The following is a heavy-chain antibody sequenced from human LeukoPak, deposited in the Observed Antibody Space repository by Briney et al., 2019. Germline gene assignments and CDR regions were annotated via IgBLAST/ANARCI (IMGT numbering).Heavy chain of an antibody. CDR1: GFTFSSYS. D-gene: IGHD3-3*01. J-gene: IGHJ3*01. V-gene: IGHV3-21*01. Sequence: PGGSLRLSCAASGFTFSSYSMNWVRQAPGKGLEWVSSISSSSSYIYYADSVKGRFTISRDNAKNSLYLQMNSLRAEDTAVYYCVKDYGITIYGVITWAFHFWGQGTKVTVSP. CDR3: VKDYGITIYGVITWAFHF. CDR2: ISSSSSYI.